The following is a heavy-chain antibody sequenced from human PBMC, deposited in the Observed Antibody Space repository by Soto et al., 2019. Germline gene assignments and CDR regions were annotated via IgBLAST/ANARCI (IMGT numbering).Heavy chain of an antibody. D-gene: IGHD5-12*01. CDR3: ASAATTEHYYYYGMDV. V-gene: IGHV1-2*02. Sequence: ASVKVSCKASGYTFTGYYMHWVRQAPGQGLEWMGWINPNSGGTNYAQKFQGRVTMTRDTSISTAYMELSRLRSDDTAVYYCASAATTEHYYYYGMDVWGQGTTVTVSS. J-gene: IGHJ6*02. CDR1: GYTFTGYY. CDR2: INPNSGGT.